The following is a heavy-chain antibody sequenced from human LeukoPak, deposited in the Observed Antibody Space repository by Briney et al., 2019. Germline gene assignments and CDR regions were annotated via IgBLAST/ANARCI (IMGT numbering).Heavy chain of an antibody. D-gene: IGHD3-10*01. CDR2: ISSSSSYI. Sequence: GGSLRLSCAASGFTFSSYSMNWVRQAPGKGLEWVSSISSSSSYIYYADSVKGRFTISRDNAKNSLYLQMSSLRAEDTAVYYCARETPPTMVRGVHAFDIWGQGTMVTVSS. CDR1: GFTFSSYS. V-gene: IGHV3-21*01. CDR3: ARETPPTMVRGVHAFDI. J-gene: IGHJ3*02.